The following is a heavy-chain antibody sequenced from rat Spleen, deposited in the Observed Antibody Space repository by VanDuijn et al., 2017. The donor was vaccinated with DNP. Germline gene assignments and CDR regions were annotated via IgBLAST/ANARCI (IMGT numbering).Heavy chain of an antibody. CDR2: INNDGGIT. V-gene: IGHV5-31*01. J-gene: IGHJ2*01. Sequence: EVQLVESGGDLVQPGRSLKLSCVASRFTFNNYWMTWIRQVPGKGLEWVASINNDGGITYYPDSVRGRFTISRDNAENTVYLQMNSLRSEDTATYYCATPAHYGYKGDYWGQGVLVTVSS. D-gene: IGHD1-6*01. CDR1: RFTFNNYW. CDR3: ATPAHYGYKGDY.